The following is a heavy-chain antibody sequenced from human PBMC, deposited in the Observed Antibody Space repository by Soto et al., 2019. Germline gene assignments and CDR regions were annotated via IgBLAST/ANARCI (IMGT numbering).Heavy chain of an antibody. D-gene: IGHD2-21*01. CDR1: GVSISSGGYY. CDR2: IYYSGST. V-gene: IGHV4-31*03. J-gene: IGHJ5*02. Sequence: SETMSLTCTVSGVSISSGGYYWSWIRQHPGKGLEWIGYIYYSGSTYYNPSLKSRVTISVDTSKNQFSLKLSSVTAADTAVYYCARVIPTKTWFDPWGQGTLVTVSS. CDR3: ARVIPTKTWFDP.